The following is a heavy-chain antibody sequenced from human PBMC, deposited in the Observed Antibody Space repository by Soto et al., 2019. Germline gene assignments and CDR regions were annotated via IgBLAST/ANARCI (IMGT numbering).Heavy chain of an antibody. CDR1: GGSISSGVHS. Sequence: SETLSLTCTVSGGSISSGVHSWSWIRQPPGKGLEWIGHIFDSGSTYYNPSLKSRLTISVDTSKNQFSLRLSSVTAADTAVYYCAREIMPLSNDWYFDLWGRSTLVTVSS. V-gene: IGHV4-30-4*01. D-gene: IGHD2-8*01. J-gene: IGHJ2*01. CDR2: IFDSGST. CDR3: AREIMPLSNDWYFDL.